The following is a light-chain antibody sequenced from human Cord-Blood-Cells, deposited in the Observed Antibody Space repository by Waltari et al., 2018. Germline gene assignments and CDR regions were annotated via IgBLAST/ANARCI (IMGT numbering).Light chain of an antibody. CDR3: SSYTSSSTLV. CDR2: EVS. Sequence: QSALTQPASVSGSPGQSLTISCTGTSSDVGGHNYVSWYQQHPGKAPKLMIYEVSNRPSGVSNRFSGSKSGNTASLTISGLQAEDEADYYCSSYTSSSTLVFGTGTKVTVL. J-gene: IGLJ1*01. CDR1: SSDVGGHNY. V-gene: IGLV2-14*01.